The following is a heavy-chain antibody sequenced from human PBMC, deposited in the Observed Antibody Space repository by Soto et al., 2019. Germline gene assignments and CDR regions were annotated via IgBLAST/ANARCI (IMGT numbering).Heavy chain of an antibody. CDR1: GFTFSSYW. V-gene: IGHV3-74*01. CDR3: ACGPVAYYYYMDV. D-gene: IGHD2-21*01. J-gene: IGHJ6*03. CDR2: INSDGTST. Sequence: GGSLRLSCAASGFTFSSYWMHWVRQAPGKGLVWVSRINSDGTSTSYADSVKGRFTISRDNAKNTLYLQINSLRAENTAVYYCACGPVAYYYYMDVWGKGSTVTVFS.